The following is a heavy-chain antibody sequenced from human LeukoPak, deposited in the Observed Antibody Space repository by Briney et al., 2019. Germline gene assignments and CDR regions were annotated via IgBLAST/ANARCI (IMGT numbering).Heavy chain of an antibody. CDR1: GYTFTGYY. CDR3: ARVTMAYYYDSSGYTWADY. V-gene: IGHV1-18*04. Sequence: ASVKVSCKASGYTFTGYYMHWVRQAPGQGLEWMGWISAYNGNTNYAQKLQGRVTMTTDTSTSTAYMELRSLRSDDTAVYYCARVTMAYYYDSSGYTWADYWGQGTLVTVSS. CDR2: ISAYNGNT. J-gene: IGHJ4*02. D-gene: IGHD3-22*01.